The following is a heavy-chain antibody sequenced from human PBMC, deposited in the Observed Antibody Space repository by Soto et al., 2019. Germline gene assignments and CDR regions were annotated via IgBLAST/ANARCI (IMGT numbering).Heavy chain of an antibody. CDR3: AKFRGSGSYFTPSAAFEF. V-gene: IGHV3-23*01. Sequence: EVQLLDSGGGLVQPGGSLRLSCAASGFTFSSYAMSWVRQAPGKGLEWVSSISGSGGGTYYADSVKGRFTISRDNSKNTLCVQMNSLRGEERAVYYCAKFRGSGSYFTPSAAFEFWGQGKMVTVSS. CDR1: GFTFSSYA. D-gene: IGHD3-10*01. CDR2: ISGSGGGT. J-gene: IGHJ3*01.